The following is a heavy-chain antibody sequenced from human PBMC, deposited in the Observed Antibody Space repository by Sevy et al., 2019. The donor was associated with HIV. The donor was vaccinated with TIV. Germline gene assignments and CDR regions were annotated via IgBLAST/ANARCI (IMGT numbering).Heavy chain of an antibody. CDR2: IKTKSDGGTT. D-gene: IGHD3-22*01. V-gene: IGHV3-15*07. J-gene: IGHJ4*02. Sequence: GGSLRLSCAASGFTFNNAWMNWVRQAPGKGLEWVARIKTKSDGGTTDYAAPVKGRFTISRDDSKNTLCLQMNNLRTEDTAVYYCTTDRGAYYYDSSGYTYWGQGTLVTVSS. CDR1: GFTFNNAW. CDR3: TTDRGAYYYDSSGYTY.